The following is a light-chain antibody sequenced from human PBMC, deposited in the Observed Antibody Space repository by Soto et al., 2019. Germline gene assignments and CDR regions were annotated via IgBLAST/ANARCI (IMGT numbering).Light chain of an antibody. V-gene: IGKV1-9*01. CDR3: QQYNSYWWT. CDR1: QDMAIY. J-gene: IGKJ1*01. Sequence: DIQMPQSPSSLSASVGVRVTITCRASQDMAIYLAWYQQQPGEAPKLVIYAASNLYGGVPLRFSGSGSGTEFTLTISSLQPDDFATYYCQQYNSYWWTFGQGTKVDI. CDR2: AAS.